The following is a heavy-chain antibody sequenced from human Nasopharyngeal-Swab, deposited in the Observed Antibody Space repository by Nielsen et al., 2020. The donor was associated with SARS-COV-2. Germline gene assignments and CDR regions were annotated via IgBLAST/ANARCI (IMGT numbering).Heavy chain of an antibody. CDR1: GFTFTNYY. J-gene: IGHJ4*02. CDR2: INTSGGSP. Sequence: VSCKASGFTFTNYYIHWVRQAPGQGLEWMAIINTSGGSPTYAQRFQGRVTMTWDTSTGTVYMEISSLRFDDTAVYYCARDPMMCRSTSCAFDHWGQGTLVTVSS. D-gene: IGHD2-2*01. CDR3: ARDPMMCRSTSCAFDH. V-gene: IGHV1-46*01.